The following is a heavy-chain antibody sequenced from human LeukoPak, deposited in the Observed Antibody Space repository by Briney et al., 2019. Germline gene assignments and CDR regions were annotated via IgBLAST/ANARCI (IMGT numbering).Heavy chain of an antibody. CDR2: IYYSGST. Sequence: SETLSLTCTVSGGSISSYYWSWIRQPPGKGLEWIGYIYYSGSTNYNPSLKSRVTISVDTSKNQFSLKLSSVTASDTAVYYCARHEGYFDYWGQGTLVTVSS. V-gene: IGHV4-59*08. CDR3: ARHEGYFDY. CDR1: GGSISSYY. J-gene: IGHJ4*02.